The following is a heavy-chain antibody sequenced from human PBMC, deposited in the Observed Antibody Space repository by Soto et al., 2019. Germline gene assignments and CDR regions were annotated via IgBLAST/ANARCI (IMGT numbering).Heavy chain of an antibody. CDR1: GFTFSSYG. CDR3: AKDKAPWYSSSWYFDY. D-gene: IGHD6-13*01. V-gene: IGHV3-30*18. CDR2: ISYDGSNK. J-gene: IGHJ4*02. Sequence: GGSLRLSCAASGFTFSSYGMHWVRQAPGKGLEWVAVISYDGSNKYYADSVKGRFTISRDNSKNTLYLQMNSLRAEDTAVYYCAKDKAPWYSSSWYFDYWGQGTLVTVSS.